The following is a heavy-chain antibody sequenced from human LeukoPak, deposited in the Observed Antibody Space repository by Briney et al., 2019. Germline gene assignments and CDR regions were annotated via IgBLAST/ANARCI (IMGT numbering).Heavy chain of an antibody. D-gene: IGHD3-16*01. J-gene: IGHJ3*01. CDR2: ISAGGATT. CDR3: AKGKVNHDGAFDF. CDR1: GFSFSSYA. V-gene: IGHV3-23*01. Sequence: PGGSLRLSCAASGFSFSSYAMSWVRQAPGKGLEWVSGISAGGATTHYADSVKGRFTMSRDSSKKTVYLQMNSLRAEDTAIYYCAKGKVNHDGAFDFWGQGTMVTVSS.